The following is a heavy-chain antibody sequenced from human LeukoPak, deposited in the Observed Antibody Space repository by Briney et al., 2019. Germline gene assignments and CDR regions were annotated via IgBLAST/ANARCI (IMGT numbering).Heavy chain of an antibody. D-gene: IGHD1-7*01. CDR3: AKSYWNSTSLDY. CDR2: ISYDGSNK. J-gene: IGHJ4*02. CDR1: GVTFSSYA. V-gene: IGHV3-30*04. Sequence: PGGSLRLSCAASGVTFSSYAMHWVRQAPGKGLEWVAVISYDGSNKYYADSVKGRFTISRDNSKNTLYLQMNSLRAEDTAVYYCAKSYWNSTSLDYWGQGTLVTVSS.